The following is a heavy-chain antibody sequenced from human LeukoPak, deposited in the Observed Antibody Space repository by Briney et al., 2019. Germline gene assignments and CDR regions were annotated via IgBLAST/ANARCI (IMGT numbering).Heavy chain of an antibody. Sequence: GGSLRLSCAASGFTFSSSAMSWARQAPGKGLEWVSAISNNGGYTYYADSVQGRFTISRDNSKSTLCLQMYSLRAEDTAVYYCAKQLGYCSDGSCYFPYWGQGTLVTVSS. D-gene: IGHD2-15*01. CDR2: ISNNGGYT. V-gene: IGHV3-23*01. CDR3: AKQLGYCSDGSCYFPY. J-gene: IGHJ4*02. CDR1: GFTFSSSA.